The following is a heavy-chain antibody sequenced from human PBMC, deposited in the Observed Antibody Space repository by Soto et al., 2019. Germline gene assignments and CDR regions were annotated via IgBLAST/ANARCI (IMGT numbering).Heavy chain of an antibody. Sequence: EVQLVESGGGLVQPGGSLRLSCAASGFPFSGYWMHWVRQASGKGLVWVSRMNSDGSTINYADSVKGRFTISRDNAENTLYLQMNSLRAEDTAVYYCARDVENDGNYYIDARGKGTTVTVSS. CDR1: GFPFSGYW. J-gene: IGHJ6*03. D-gene: IGHD1-1*01. V-gene: IGHV3-74*01. CDR3: ARDVENDGNYYIDA. CDR2: MNSDGSTI.